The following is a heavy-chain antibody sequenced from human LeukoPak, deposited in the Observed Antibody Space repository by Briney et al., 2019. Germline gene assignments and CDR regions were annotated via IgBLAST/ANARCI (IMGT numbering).Heavy chain of an antibody. J-gene: IGHJ6*03. CDR2: INPNSGGT. V-gene: IGHV1-2*02. CDR3: AKDRYGDYEAPFHYYMDA. Sequence: GASVKVSCKASGYTFTGYYMHWVRQAPGQGLEWMGWINPNSGGTNYAQKLQGRVTITRDTSIDTAYMQLSRLRSDDTAVYYCAKDRYGDYEAPFHYYMDAWGRGTTVTVSS. CDR1: GYTFTGYY. D-gene: IGHD5-12*01.